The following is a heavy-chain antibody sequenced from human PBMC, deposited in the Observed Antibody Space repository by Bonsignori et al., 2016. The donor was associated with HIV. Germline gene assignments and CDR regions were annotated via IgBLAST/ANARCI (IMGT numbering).Heavy chain of an antibody. Sequence: WIRQPPGKGLEWIANIYGSGETHYSPSLKSRVTISSDTSNNYVSLKLSSLTAADTAVYFCARGNGGYDYAGFDYWGPGTLVTVSS. CDR2: IYGSGET. V-gene: IGHV4-61*03. D-gene: IGHD5-18*01. J-gene: IGHJ4*02. CDR3: ARGNGGYDYAGFDY.